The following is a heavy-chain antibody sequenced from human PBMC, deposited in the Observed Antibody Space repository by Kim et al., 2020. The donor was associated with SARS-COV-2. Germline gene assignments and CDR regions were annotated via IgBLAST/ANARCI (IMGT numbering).Heavy chain of an antibody. D-gene: IGHD1-26*01. CDR1: GFTFSSYG. Sequence: GGSLRLSCAASGFTFSSYGMHWVRQAPGKGLEWVSPISSDGGTTYYADSVKGRFTISRDNAKNTLYLQMNSLRAEDTAVYYCARHRDAGGYYAYYY. J-gene: IGHJ6*01. CDR3: ARHRDAGGYYAYYY. V-gene: IGHV3-74*01. CDR2: ISSDGGTT.